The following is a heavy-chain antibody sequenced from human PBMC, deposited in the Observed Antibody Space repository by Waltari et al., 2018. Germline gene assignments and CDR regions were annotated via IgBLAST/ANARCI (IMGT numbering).Heavy chain of an antibody. CDR2: ISGSVGST. CDR1: GFAFSSYA. Sequence: EVQLLESGGGLVQPGGSLRLSCAASGFAFSSYAMSWVRQAPGKGLEWASAISGSVGSTYYADSVKGRFTISRDNSKNTLYLQMNSLRAEDTAVYYCATWGWGSGWYLFSDYWGQGTLVTVSS. CDR3: ATWGWGSGWYLFSDY. J-gene: IGHJ4*02. D-gene: IGHD6-19*01. V-gene: IGHV3-23*01.